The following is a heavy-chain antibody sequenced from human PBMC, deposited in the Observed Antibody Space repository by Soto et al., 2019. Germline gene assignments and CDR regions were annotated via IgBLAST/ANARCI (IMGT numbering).Heavy chain of an antibody. CDR3: VKGEYYYDSSGYYPFDY. Sequence: PGGYLRLSCSASGFTFSIYAMHWVRQAPGKGLEYVSSISTNGGSTHYADSVKGRFTISRDNSKNTQYLQMSSLRAYDSAVYYCVKGEYYYDSSGYYPFDYWGQGT. CDR2: ISTNGGST. J-gene: IGHJ4*02. D-gene: IGHD3-22*01. V-gene: IGHV3-64D*06. CDR1: GFTFSIYA.